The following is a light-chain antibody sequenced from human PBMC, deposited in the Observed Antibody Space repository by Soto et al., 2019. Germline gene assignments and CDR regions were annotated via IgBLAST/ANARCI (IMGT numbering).Light chain of an antibody. V-gene: IGKV3-20*01. J-gene: IGKJ1*01. CDR2: GAS. CDR1: QSVSGNF. Sequence: EIVLTQSPVTLSLSPGERATLPCWASQSVSGNFLAWYQVKPGQAPRLVVYGASTRASGFPDRFSGSGSGTDFTLTISRLEPEDFAMYYCQVYNSSPWTFGQGTKVDIK. CDR3: QVYNSSPWT.